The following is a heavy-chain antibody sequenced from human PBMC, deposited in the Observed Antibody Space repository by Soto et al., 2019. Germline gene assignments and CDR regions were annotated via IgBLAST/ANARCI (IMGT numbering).Heavy chain of an antibody. CDR3: ARDMGAARDY. Sequence: PSETLSLTCTVSGGSISGYYWSWIRQPAGQGLEWIGRIYTTGRTSYNPSLMSRVTMSVDTSKRHFSLKLTSVTAADTAVYYCARDMGAARDYWGQGTLVTVS. CDR1: GGSISGYY. D-gene: IGHD6-6*01. J-gene: IGHJ4*02. CDR2: IYTTGRT. V-gene: IGHV4-4*07.